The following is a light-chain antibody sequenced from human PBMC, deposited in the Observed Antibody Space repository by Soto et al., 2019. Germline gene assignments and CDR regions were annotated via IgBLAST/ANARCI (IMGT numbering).Light chain of an antibody. Sequence: QSALTQPPSASGSPGQSVTISCTGTSSDIGGYDYVSWYQQHPGKAPKLIIYEVNKRHSGVPDRFSGSKSGNTASLIVSGLQAEDEADYYCSSYAGSNNVVFAGGTKLTVL. CDR2: EVN. J-gene: IGLJ3*02. CDR1: SSDIGGYDY. CDR3: SSYAGSNNVV. V-gene: IGLV2-8*01.